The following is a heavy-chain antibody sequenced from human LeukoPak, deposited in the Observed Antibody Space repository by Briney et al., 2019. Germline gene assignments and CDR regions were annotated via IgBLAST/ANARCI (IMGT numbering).Heavy chain of an antibody. D-gene: IGHD2-2*01. J-gene: IGHJ6*04. V-gene: IGHV3-33*01. CDR2: IWYYGSNK. CDR1: GFTFISYG. CDR3: AREGCSSTSCYYYYGMDV. Sequence: PGGSLRLSCAASGFTFISYGMHWVRQAPGKGLEWVAVIWYYGSNKYYADSVKGRFTTFRDNSKNTLYLQMNSLRAEDTAVYYCAREGCSSTSCYYYYGMDVWGKGTTVTVSS.